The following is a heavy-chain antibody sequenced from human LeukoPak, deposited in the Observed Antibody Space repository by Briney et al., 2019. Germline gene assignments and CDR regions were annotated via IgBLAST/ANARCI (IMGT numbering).Heavy chain of an antibody. CDR2: IYTDGST. Sequence: GGSLRLSCAASGYSVSDKPMTWVRQAAGKGLEWVSVIYTDGSTHYSESVRGRFYISRDNSKNTLYLQMNSLGAEDTAVYYCAACADSNRGPYDYWGQGTLVTVSS. CDR1: GYSVSDKP. D-gene: IGHD1/OR15-1a*01. J-gene: IGHJ4*02. CDR3: AACADSNRGPYDY. V-gene: IGHV3-66*01.